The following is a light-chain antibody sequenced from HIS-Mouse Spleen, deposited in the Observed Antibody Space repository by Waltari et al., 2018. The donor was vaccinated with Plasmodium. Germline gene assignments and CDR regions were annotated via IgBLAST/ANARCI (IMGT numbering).Light chain of an antibody. Sequence: EIVMTQSPATLSVPSGERATLSCRASQSVSSNLAWYQQKPGQAPRLLIYGASNRATGIPARFSGSGSGTEFTLTISSLQSEDFAVYYCQQYNNWSFTFGPGTKVDIK. CDR1: QSVSSN. CDR2: GAS. CDR3: QQYNNWSFT. V-gene: IGKV3-15*01. J-gene: IGKJ3*01.